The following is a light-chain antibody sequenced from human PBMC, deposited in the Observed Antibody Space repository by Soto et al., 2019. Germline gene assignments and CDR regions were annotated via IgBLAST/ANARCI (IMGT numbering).Light chain of an antibody. CDR2: GAS. J-gene: IGKJ4*01. CDR3: QQYGSSPFT. Sequence: EIVLTQSPGTLSLSPGERATLYCRASQSVGSNYLAWYQQKPGQAPRVLIYGASNRATGVPVRFSGSGSGTDFTLTISRLEPEDFAVYYCQQYGSSPFTFGGGTKVDIK. CDR1: QSVGSNY. V-gene: IGKV3-20*01.